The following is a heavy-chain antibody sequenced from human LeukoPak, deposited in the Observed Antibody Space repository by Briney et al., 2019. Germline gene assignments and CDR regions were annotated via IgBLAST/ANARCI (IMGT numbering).Heavy chain of an antibody. CDR1: GFTFSSYR. CDR3: ARTTFDFWSGYAEPNWFDP. J-gene: IGHJ5*02. CDR2: ISSSSSTI. D-gene: IGHD3-3*01. Sequence: GGSLRLSCAASGFTFSSYRMNWVRQAPGKGLEWVSYISSSSSTIYYADSVKGRFTISRDNAKNSLYLQMNSLRAEDTAVYYCARTTFDFWSGYAEPNWFDPWGQGTLVTVSS. V-gene: IGHV3-48*01.